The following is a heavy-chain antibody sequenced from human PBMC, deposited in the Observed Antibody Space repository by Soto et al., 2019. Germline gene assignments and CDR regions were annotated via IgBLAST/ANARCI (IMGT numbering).Heavy chain of an antibody. V-gene: IGHV1-69*13. CDR3: ARGLRSDYGDYLYFQH. CDR2: IIPIFGTA. D-gene: IGHD4-17*01. J-gene: IGHJ1*01. CDR1: GGTFSSYA. Sequence: GASVKVSCKTSGGTFSSYAISWVRQDPGQGLEWMGGIIPIFGTANYAQKFQGRVTITADESTSTAYMELSSLRSEDTAVYYCARGLRSDYGDYLYFQHWGQGTLVTVSS.